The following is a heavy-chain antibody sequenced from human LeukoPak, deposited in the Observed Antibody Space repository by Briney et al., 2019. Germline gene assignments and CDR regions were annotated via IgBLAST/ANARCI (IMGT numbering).Heavy chain of an antibody. D-gene: IGHD3-22*01. Sequence: SETLSLTCAVSGYSISSGYYWGWIRQPPGKGLEWIGSIYHSGSTYYNPSLKSRVTISVDTSKNQFSLKLSSVTAADTAVYYCARDPLYYDSSGYLFSWGQGTLVTVSS. V-gene: IGHV4-38-2*02. CDR3: ARDPLYYDSSGYLFS. J-gene: IGHJ4*02. CDR2: IYHSGST. CDR1: GYSISSGYY.